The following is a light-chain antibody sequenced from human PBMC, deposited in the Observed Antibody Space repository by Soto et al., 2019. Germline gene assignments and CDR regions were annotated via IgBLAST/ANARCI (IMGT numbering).Light chain of an antibody. CDR2: GNS. Sequence: QSVLTQPPSVSGAPGQRVTISCTGSSSNSGAGYDVHWYQQLPGTAPKVLIYGNSNRPSGVPDRFSGSKSGTSASLAITGLQAEDEADYYCQSYDSSLSGSDWVFGGGTKLTVL. V-gene: IGLV1-40*01. CDR1: SSNSGAGYD. CDR3: QSYDSSLSGSDWV. J-gene: IGLJ3*02.